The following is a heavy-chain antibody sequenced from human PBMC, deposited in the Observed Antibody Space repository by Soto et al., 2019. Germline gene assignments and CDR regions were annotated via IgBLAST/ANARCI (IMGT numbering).Heavy chain of an antibody. V-gene: IGHV3-23*01. CDR2: ISGSGGST. CDR3: ANNWYNWNESAPPEY. J-gene: IGHJ4*02. Sequence: EVQLLESGGGLVQPGGSLRLSCAASGFTFSSYAMSWVRQAPGKGLEWVSAISGSGGSTYYADSVKGRFTITRDNPKNTLYRQMNSMRSADTAVYYCANNWYNWNESAPPEYWGQGTLVTVSS. CDR1: GFTFSSYA. D-gene: IGHD1-20*01.